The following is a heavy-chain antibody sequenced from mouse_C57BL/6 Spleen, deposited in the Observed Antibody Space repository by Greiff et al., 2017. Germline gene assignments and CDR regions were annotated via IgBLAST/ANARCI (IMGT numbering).Heavy chain of an antibody. CDR2: ISYDGSN. CDR3: AEGLLDY. Sequence: EVQLVESGPGLVKPSQSLSLTCSVTGYSITSGYYWNWIRQFPGNKLEWMGYISYDGSNNYNPSLKNRISITRDTSKNQFFRKLNSVTTEDTATYYCAEGLLDYWGQGTTLTVSS. CDR1: GYSITSGYY. D-gene: IGHD2-4*01. V-gene: IGHV3-6*01. J-gene: IGHJ2*01.